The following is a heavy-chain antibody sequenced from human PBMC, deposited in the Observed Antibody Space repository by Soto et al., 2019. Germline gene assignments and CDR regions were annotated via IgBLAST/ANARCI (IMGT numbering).Heavy chain of an antibody. CDR1: GFTFSNYW. Sequence: QPVGSLRLSCAAAGFTFSNYWMHWVRRAPGKGLEWVSLIKIDGSSATYADFVKGRFTISRDNAKNTLYLQMNSLRAEDTALYYCARDKSGPADYWGQGTLVTVSS. J-gene: IGHJ4*02. D-gene: IGHD5-12*01. CDR2: IKIDGSSA. CDR3: ARDKSGPADY. V-gene: IGHV3-74*01.